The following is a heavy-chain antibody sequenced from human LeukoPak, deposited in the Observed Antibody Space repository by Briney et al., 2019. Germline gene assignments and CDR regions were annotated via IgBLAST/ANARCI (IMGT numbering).Heavy chain of an antibody. CDR1: GGAISSYY. CDR2: IYYSGST. J-gene: IGHJ5*02. V-gene: IGHV4-59*01. CDR3: ARDTEVNWFDP. Sequence: SETLSLTCTVSGGAISSYYWSWIRQPPGKGLEWIGYIYYSGSTNYNPSLKSRVTISVDTSKNQFSLKLSSVTAADTAVYYCARDTEVNWFDPWGQGTLVTVSS.